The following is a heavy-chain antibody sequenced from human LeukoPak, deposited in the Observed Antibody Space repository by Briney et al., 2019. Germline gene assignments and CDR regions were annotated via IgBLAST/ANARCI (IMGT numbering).Heavy chain of an antibody. CDR1: GGSISSYY. V-gene: IGHV4-59*01. Sequence: SETLSLTCTVAGGSISSYYWSWIRQPPGKGLECSGYIYYIGSTNYNPSLKSRVPISVDTSTNQFSLKLSSVTAADTAVYYCAKIRYGSNRYRYYYMDVWGKGTTVIVSS. CDR2: IYYIGST. CDR3: AKIRYGSNRYRYYYMDV. D-gene: IGHD3-10*01. J-gene: IGHJ6*03.